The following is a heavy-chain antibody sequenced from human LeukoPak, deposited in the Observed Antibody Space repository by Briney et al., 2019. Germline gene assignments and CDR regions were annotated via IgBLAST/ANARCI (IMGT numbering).Heavy chain of an antibody. V-gene: IGHV3-30*02. CDR3: ARDRDIVVVPAASFDY. Sequence: GGSLRLPCAASGFTFSSYGIHWVRQAPGKGLEWVTFIGYDGRNKYYADSVKGRFTISRDNAKNSLYLQMNSLRAEDTAVYYCARDRDIVVVPAASFDYWGQGTLVTVSS. CDR1: GFTFSSYG. J-gene: IGHJ4*02. CDR2: IGYDGRNK. D-gene: IGHD2-2*01.